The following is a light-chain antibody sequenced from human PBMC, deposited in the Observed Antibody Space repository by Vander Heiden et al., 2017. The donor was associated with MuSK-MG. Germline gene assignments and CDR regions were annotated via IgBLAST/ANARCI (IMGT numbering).Light chain of an antibody. CDR1: NIGSKN. CDR2: RNS. J-gene: IGLJ3*02. Sequence: SYELTQPLSVSVALGQTARMTCGGNNIGSKNVHWYQQKPGQAPVLVIYRNSNRPSGIPERFSGSNSGTTATLTISRAQAGDEAYYYCQVWDSSTGVFGGGTKLTVL. CDR3: QVWDSSTGV. V-gene: IGLV3-9*01.